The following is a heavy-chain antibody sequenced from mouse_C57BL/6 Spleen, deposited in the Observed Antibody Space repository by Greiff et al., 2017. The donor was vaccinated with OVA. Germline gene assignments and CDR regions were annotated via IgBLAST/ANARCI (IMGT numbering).Heavy chain of an antibody. CDR2: IYPRDGST. Sequence: QVQLKESGPELVKPGASVKLSCKASGYTFTSYDINWVKQRPGQGLEWIGWIYPRDGSTKYNEKFKGKATLTVDTSSSTAYMELHSLTSEDSAVYFCARGTTVVANYFDYWGQGTTLTVSS. D-gene: IGHD1-1*01. J-gene: IGHJ2*01. CDR1: GYTFTSYD. V-gene: IGHV1-85*01. CDR3: ARGTTVVANYFDY.